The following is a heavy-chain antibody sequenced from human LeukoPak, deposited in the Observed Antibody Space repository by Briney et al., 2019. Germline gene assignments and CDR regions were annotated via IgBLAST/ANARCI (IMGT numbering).Heavy chain of an antibody. J-gene: IGHJ4*02. Sequence: PGRSLRLSCAASGFTFSSYAMHWVRQAPGKGLEWVSAISGSGGSTYYADSVKGRFTISRDNSKNTLYLQMNSLRAEDTAVYYCARDRGGYYYGSGSYQNWGQGTLVTVSS. CDR1: GFTFSSYA. CDR2: ISGSGGST. V-gene: IGHV3-23*01. CDR3: ARDRGGYYYGSGSYQN. D-gene: IGHD3-10*01.